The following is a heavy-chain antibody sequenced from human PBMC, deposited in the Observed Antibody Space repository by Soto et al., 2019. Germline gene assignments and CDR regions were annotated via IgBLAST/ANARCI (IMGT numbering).Heavy chain of an antibody. D-gene: IGHD6-13*01. J-gene: IGHJ4*02. Sequence: SETLSLTCTVSGGSISSGGYYWSWIRQHPGKGLEWIGYIYYIGSTYYNPSLKSRVTISVDTSKNQFSLKLSSVTAADTAVYYCARGEQQLPIDYWGQGTLVTVSS. CDR1: GGSISSGGYY. CDR2: IYYIGST. CDR3: ARGEQQLPIDY. V-gene: IGHV4-31*03.